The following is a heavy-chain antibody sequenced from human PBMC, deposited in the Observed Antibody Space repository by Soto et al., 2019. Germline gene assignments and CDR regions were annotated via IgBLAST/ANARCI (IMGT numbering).Heavy chain of an antibody. J-gene: IGHJ4*02. V-gene: IGHV1-46*01. CDR3: ARAGYCSGGTCFHGNCDY. CDR1: GYTFTTYY. D-gene: IGHD2-15*01. Sequence: QVQLVQSGAEVKRPGASVKVSCKASGYTFTTYYMHWVRQAPGQGLEWLGIINPNGGSTTYAQKFQGRVTMTRDTSTSTVYWELSSLRAEDTAVYYCARAGYCSGGTCFHGNCDYWGQGTRVNVSA. CDR2: INPNGGST.